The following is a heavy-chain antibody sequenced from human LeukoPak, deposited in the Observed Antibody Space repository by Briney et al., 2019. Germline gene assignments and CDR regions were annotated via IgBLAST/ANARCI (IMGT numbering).Heavy chain of an antibody. CDR1: GFTLSSYS. CDR2: ISKNGRNT. CDR3: ARVDSGSACAS. J-gene: IGHJ1*01. V-gene: IGHV3-64*01. D-gene: IGHD6-19*01. Sequence: PGGSLRLPCAASGFTLSSYSMHWVRQAPGKGLEFVSAISKNGRNTYYGNSMKGRFTISRDISKNTLYLQMGSLRPEDMAVYYCARVDSGSACASWGQGILVTVSS.